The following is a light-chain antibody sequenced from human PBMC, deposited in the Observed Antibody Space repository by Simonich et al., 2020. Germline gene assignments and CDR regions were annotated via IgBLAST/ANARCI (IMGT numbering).Light chain of an antibody. CDR1: SSDVGGYNY. Sequence: SALTQPRSVSVSPGQSVTISCPGTSSDVGGYNYFSWDQQHPGKAPKLMIYDVSKRPAGVPDRFSGSKSGNTASLTIAGLQAEDEADYYCCSYAGSYTWVFGGGTKLTVL. CDR2: DVS. J-gene: IGLJ3*02. V-gene: IGLV2-11*01. CDR3: CSYAGSYTWV.